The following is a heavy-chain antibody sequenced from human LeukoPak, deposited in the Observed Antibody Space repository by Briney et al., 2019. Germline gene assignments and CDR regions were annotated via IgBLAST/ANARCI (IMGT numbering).Heavy chain of an antibody. CDR2: IWSDGSNK. J-gene: IGHJ4*02. CDR3: ARGSGSFSGGFDY. Sequence: GRSLRLSCAASGFTFSTFGMHWVRQTPGKGLEWVAIIWSDGSNKYYADSVKGRFTISRDNSKNTLYLQMNSLRAEDTAVYYCARGSGSFSGGFDYWGQGTLVTVSS. CDR1: GFTFSTFG. V-gene: IGHV3-33*01. D-gene: IGHD1-26*01.